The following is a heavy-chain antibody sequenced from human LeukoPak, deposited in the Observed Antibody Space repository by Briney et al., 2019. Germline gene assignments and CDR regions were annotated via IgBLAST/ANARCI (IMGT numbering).Heavy chain of an antibody. CDR2: ISGNTRYI. CDR3: AKALRTDGYNYEKGLDV. J-gene: IGHJ6*02. Sequence: PGGSLRLSCAASGFTFSSFGMNWVRQAPGKGLEWVASISGNTRYISFVDSLKGRFTISRDNSKNTLFLHMSSLRVEDTAVYYCAKALRTDGYNYEKGLDVWGQGTTVTVSS. CDR1: GFTFSSFG. D-gene: IGHD5-24*01. V-gene: IGHV3-21*04.